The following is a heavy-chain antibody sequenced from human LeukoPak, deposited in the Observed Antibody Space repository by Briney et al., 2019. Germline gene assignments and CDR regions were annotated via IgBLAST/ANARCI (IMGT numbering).Heavy chain of an antibody. Sequence: ASVKVSCKASGNTFTSYYMHWVRQAPGQGLEWMGTINPSGGSTSYTQKFQGRVTMTRDTSTSTVYMELSSLKSEDTAVYYCARGGFVVWTGPDIWGQGTMVTVSS. D-gene: IGHD2-21*02. CDR2: INPSGGST. J-gene: IGHJ3*02. CDR1: GNTFTSYY. CDR3: ARGGFVVWTGPDI. V-gene: IGHV1-46*01.